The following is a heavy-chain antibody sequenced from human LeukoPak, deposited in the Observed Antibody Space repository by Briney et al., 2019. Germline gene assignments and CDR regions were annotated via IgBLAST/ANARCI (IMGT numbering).Heavy chain of an antibody. J-gene: IGHJ1*01. CDR3: ARTTRVAPDGRAEYFQH. CDR1: GDSISTYY. D-gene: IGHD5-24*01. CDR2: KSDGGRD. Sequence: RPSETLSLTCTVSGDSISTYYWSWIRQPPGKGLEWIGYKSDGGRDLYNPSLKSRVTISVDASEKQFSLSLRSVTAADTAMYYCARTTRVAPDGRAEYFQHWGQGTLVIVSS. V-gene: IGHV4-59*01.